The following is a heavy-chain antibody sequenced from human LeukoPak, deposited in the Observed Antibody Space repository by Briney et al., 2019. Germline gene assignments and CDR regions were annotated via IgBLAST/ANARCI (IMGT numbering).Heavy chain of an antibody. Sequence: SETLSLTCAVYGGSFSGYNWSWIRQPPGKGLEWIGEINHSGSTNYNPSLKSRVTISVDTSKNQLSLKLSSVTAADTAVYYCARGGARLRLGYCSGGSCYPIYWGQGTLVTVSS. CDR3: ARGGARLRLGYCSGGSCYPIY. CDR2: INHSGST. J-gene: IGHJ4*02. D-gene: IGHD2-15*01. CDR1: GGSFSGYN. V-gene: IGHV4-34*01.